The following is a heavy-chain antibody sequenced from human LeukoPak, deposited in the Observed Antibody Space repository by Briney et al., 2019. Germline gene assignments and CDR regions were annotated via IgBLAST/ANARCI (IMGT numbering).Heavy chain of an antibody. CDR1: GFTFCNAW. J-gene: IGHJ4*02. CDR2: IKSKTDGGTT. D-gene: IGHD1-26*01. V-gene: IGHV3-15*01. CDR3: NTGVRNSGSYLD. Sequence: PGGSLRLSSAASGFTFCNAWMSWVAPAPGEGLEWVGRIKSKTDGGTTEYAAPVKGRFTISRDDSKNTLYLQMSSLKTEDTDVYYCNTGVRNSGSYLDWGQGTLVTVSS.